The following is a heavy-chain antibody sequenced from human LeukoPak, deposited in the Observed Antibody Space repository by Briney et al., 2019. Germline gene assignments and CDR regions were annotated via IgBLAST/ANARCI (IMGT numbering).Heavy chain of an antibody. Sequence: ASVKVSCKVSGYTLTELSMHWVRQAPGKGLEWMGGFDPEDGETIYAQKFQGRVTITADKSTSTAYMELSSLRSEDTAVYYCARAGGDWYYFDYWGQGTLVTVSS. D-gene: IGHD2-21*02. CDR3: ARAGGDWYYFDY. V-gene: IGHV1-24*01. CDR1: GYTLTELS. CDR2: FDPEDGET. J-gene: IGHJ4*02.